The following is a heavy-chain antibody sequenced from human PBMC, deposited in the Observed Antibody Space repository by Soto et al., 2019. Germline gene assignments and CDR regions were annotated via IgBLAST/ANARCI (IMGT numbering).Heavy chain of an antibody. D-gene: IGHD6-13*01. CDR1: GFSFASSW. V-gene: IGHV3-7*05. CDR3: ARDVSPGSSSLYLDAFDI. Sequence: EVQLVESGGDLVQPGGSLRLSCAASGFSFASSWMTWVRQAPGKGLEWVANIKKDGSKINYLDSVRGRFTVSRDNAKNALYLEMNSLRAGDPALYYCARDVSPGSSSLYLDAFDIWGQGTMVTVSS. J-gene: IGHJ3*02. CDR2: IKKDGSKI.